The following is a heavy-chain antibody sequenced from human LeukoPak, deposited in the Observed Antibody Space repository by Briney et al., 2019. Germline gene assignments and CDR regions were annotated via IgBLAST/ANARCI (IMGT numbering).Heavy chain of an antibody. Sequence: ASVKVSCKASGYTFTSYYMHWVRQAPGQGLEWMGIINPSGGSTSYAQKFQGRVTMTRDMSTSTVYMELSSLRSEDTAVYYCAREQPLKSRGYCSGGSCYHGPVEVHKKDWFGPWGQGTLVTVSS. CDR1: GYTFTSYY. CDR2: INPSGGST. CDR3: AREQPLKSRGYCSGGSCYHGPVEVHKKDWFGP. V-gene: IGHV1-46*01. D-gene: IGHD2-15*01. J-gene: IGHJ5*02.